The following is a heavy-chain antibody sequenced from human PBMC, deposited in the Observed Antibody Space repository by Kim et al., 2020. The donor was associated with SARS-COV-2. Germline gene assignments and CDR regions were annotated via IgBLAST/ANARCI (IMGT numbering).Heavy chain of an antibody. CDR3: TRDRGYSSGWYNPTLDY. CDR1: GFTFGDYA. J-gene: IGHJ4*02. CDR2: IRSKAYGGTT. V-gene: IGHV3-49*04. Sequence: GGSLRLSCTASGFTFGDYAMSWVRQAPGKGLEWVGFIRSKAYGGTTEYAASVKGRFTISRDDSKSIAYLQMNSLKTEDTAVYYCTRDRGYSSGWYNPTLDYWGQGTLVTVSS. D-gene: IGHD6-19*01.